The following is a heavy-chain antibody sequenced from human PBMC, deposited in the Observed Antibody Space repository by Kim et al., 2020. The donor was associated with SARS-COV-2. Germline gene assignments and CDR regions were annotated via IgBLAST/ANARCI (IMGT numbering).Heavy chain of an antibody. V-gene: IGHV4-39*01. D-gene: IGHD6-13*01. CDR1: GGSISSSSYY. CDR2: IYYSAST. CDR3: ARHSRWGAAAGTDY. Sequence: SETLSLTCTVSGGSISSSSYYWGWIRQPPGKGLVWIGSIYYSASTYYNPSLKSRVTISVDTSKNQFSLKLSSVTATDTAVYYCARHSRWGAAAGTDYWGQGTMVTVSS. J-gene: IGHJ4*02.